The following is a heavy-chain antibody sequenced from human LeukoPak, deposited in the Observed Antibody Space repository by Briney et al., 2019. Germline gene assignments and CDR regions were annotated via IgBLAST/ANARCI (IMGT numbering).Heavy chain of an antibody. CDR3: AKDIASSRYYYDSSGSIGHAFDI. CDR1: GFTFDDYA. J-gene: IGHJ3*02. V-gene: IGHV3-43D*03. Sequence: GGSLRLSCAASGFTFDDYAMHWVRQAPGKGLEWVSLISWDGGSTYYADSVKGRFTISRDNSKNSLYLQMNSLRAEDTALYYCAKDIASSRYYYDSSGSIGHAFDIWGQGTMVTVSS. CDR2: ISWDGGST. D-gene: IGHD3-22*01.